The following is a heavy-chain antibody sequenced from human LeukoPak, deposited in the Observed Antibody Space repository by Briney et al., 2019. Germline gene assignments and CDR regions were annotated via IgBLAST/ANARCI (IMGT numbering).Heavy chain of an antibody. CDR1: GFTFSSYA. V-gene: IGHV3-23*01. CDR2: ISGSGGST. D-gene: IGHD3-22*01. Sequence: PGGSLRLSCAASGFTFSSYAMSWVRQAPGKGLEWVSAISGSGGSTYYADSVKGRFTISRDNSTNTLYLQMNSLRAEDTAVYYCAKEWPRHHYCDSSGYYYVPYFDYWGQGTLVTVSS. CDR3: AKEWPRHHYCDSSGYYYVPYFDY. J-gene: IGHJ4*02.